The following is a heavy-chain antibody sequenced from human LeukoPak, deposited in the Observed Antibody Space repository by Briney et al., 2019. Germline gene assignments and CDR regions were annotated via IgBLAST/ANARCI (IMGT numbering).Heavy chain of an antibody. Sequence: GGSLRLSCPAAGFTFSDYYMSWIRQAPGKGLEWVAYTSSSSSYTNYADSVKGRFTISRDNAKNSLYLQMNSLRAEDRAVYYCARVYSYGYFDYWGQGTLVTVSS. CDR2: TSSSSSYT. D-gene: IGHD5-18*01. CDR3: ARVYSYGYFDY. CDR1: GFTFSDYY. J-gene: IGHJ4*02. V-gene: IGHV3-11*06.